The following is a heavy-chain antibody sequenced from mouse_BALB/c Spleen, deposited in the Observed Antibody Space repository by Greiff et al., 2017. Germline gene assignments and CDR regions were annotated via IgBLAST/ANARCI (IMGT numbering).Heavy chain of an antibody. Sequence: LVESGGGLVQPGGSRKLSCAASGFTFSSFGMHWVRQAPEKGLEWVAYISSGSSTIYYADTVKGRFTISRDNPKNTLFLQMTSLRSEDTAMYYCARSGGYDVDWYFDVWGAGTTVTVSS. CDR3: ARSGGYDVDWYFDV. CDR2: ISSGSSTI. J-gene: IGHJ1*01. D-gene: IGHD2-2*01. V-gene: IGHV5-17*02. CDR1: GFTFSSFG.